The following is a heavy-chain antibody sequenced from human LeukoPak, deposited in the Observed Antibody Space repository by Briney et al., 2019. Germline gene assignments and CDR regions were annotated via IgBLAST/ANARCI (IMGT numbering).Heavy chain of an antibody. Sequence: SSVQVSCKASGYTFITYYVHWVRQGPGQGLEWMGVINPSGGSTKYAQKFQGRVTMTGDTSTSTVYMELSSLRSEDTAVYYCARSRLLLDYWGQGTLVAVSS. J-gene: IGHJ4*02. CDR2: INPSGGST. CDR1: GYTFITYY. D-gene: IGHD2-21*02. CDR3: ARSRLLLDY. V-gene: IGHV1-46*01.